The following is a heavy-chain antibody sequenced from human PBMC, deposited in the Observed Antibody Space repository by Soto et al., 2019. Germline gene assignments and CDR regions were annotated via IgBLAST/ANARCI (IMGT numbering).Heavy chain of an antibody. CDR1: GYTFTSYG. V-gene: IGHV1-69*13. Sequence: SVKVSCKASGYTFTSYGISWVRQAPGQGLGWMGGIIPIYGTANYAQKFQGRVTITADASTSTAYMELSSLRSEDTAVYYCARDLTYYDILTGYEYYYYGMDVWGQGTTVTVSS. CDR2: IIPIYGTA. CDR3: ARDLTYYDILTGYEYYYYGMDV. D-gene: IGHD3-9*01. J-gene: IGHJ6*02.